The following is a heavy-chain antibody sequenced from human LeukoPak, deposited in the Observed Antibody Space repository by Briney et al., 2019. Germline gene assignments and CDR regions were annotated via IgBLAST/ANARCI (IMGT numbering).Heavy chain of an antibody. CDR2: MNPNSGNT. J-gene: IGHJ6*03. V-gene: IGHV1-8*01. CDR1: GYTFTSYD. CDR3: AREGIQDYYDRGYYYYLDV. Sequence: ASVKVSCKASGYTFTSYDINWVRQATGQGLEWMGWMNPNSGNTGYAQKFQGRVTMTRNTSISTAYMELSSLRSEDTAVYYCAREGIQDYYDRGYYYYLDVWGKGTTVTVSS. D-gene: IGHD3-22*01.